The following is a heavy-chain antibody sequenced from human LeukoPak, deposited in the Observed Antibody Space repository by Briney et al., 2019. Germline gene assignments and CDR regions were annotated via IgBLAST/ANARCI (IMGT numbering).Heavy chain of an antibody. V-gene: IGHV3-74*03. D-gene: IGHD2-2*01. CDR1: GFTVSSNY. J-gene: IGHJ4*02. Sequence: PGGSLRLSCAASGFTVSSNYMTWVRQAPGKGLEWVSRINSDESVTTYTNSVKGRFTISRDNAKNTLYLQMNSLRAEDTAMYYCVRSRFTTSSFDYWGQGTLVTVSS. CDR2: INSDESVT. CDR3: VRSRFTTSSFDY.